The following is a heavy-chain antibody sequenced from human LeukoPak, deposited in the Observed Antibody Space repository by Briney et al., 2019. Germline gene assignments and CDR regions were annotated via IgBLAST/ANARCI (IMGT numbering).Heavy chain of an antibody. V-gene: IGHV5-10-1*01. CDR1: GYSFTSYW. CDR3: ARHYGAAGDFDY. J-gene: IGHJ4*02. Sequence: GESLKVSCKGSGYSFTSYWISWVRQMPGKGLEWMGRIDPSDSYTNSSPSFEGHVTISADKSISTAYLQWSSLKASDVATYYCARHYGAAGDFDYWGQGTLVTVSS. D-gene: IGHD6-13*01. CDR2: IDPSDSYT.